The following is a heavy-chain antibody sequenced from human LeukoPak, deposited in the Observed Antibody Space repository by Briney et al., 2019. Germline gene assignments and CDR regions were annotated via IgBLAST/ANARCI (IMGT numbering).Heavy chain of an antibody. CDR2: ISSNGGST. Sequence: GGSLRLSCAASGFTFSSYAMHWVRQAPGKGVEYVSAISSNGGSTYYANSVKGRFTISRDNSKNTLYLQMGSLRAEDMAVYYCARDRSMVTTLGVYYFDYWGQGTLVTVSS. J-gene: IGHJ4*02. V-gene: IGHV3-64*01. D-gene: IGHD2-8*02. CDR1: GFTFSSYA. CDR3: ARDRSMVTTLGVYYFDY.